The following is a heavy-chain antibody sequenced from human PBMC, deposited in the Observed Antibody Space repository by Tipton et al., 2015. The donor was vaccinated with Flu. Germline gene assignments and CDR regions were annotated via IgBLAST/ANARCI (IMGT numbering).Heavy chain of an antibody. Sequence: TLSLTCSVSGGSISSYFWSWIRQPAGKGLEWIGRIHSTGTTNYNPSLRSRVTMSLDTSKKQFSLTLSSVTAADSAVYYCARGSGNANAYLDYWGPGNPGHRLL. J-gene: IGHJ4*02. V-gene: IGHV4-4*07. CDR2: IHSTGTT. CDR3: ARGSGNANAYLDY. D-gene: IGHD6-19*01. CDR1: GGSISSYF.